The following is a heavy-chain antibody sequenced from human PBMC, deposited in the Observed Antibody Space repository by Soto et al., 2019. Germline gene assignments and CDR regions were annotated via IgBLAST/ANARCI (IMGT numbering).Heavy chain of an antibody. Sequence: QVQLLESGGGVVQPGRSLRLSCAASGFTFSSYAMHWVRQAPGKGLEWVAVISYDGKNKYYADSVKGRFSISRDNSKNTLHTHTNSLSSEDTAVYYCARDTRVNMIILLTPLEYCGQGTLVTVSS. CDR2: ISYDGKNK. CDR1: GFTFSSYA. CDR3: ARDTRVNMIILLTPLEY. D-gene: IGHD3-22*01. V-gene: IGHV3-30*04. J-gene: IGHJ4*02.